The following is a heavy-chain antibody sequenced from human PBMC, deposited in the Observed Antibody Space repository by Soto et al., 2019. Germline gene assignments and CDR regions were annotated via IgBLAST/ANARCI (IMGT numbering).Heavy chain of an antibody. CDR3: TTDYCDSSGYYPVGYFDY. V-gene: IGHV3-15*01. CDR2: IKSKTDGGTT. CDR1: GFTFSNAW. Sequence: GGSLRLSCAASGFTFSNAWMSWVRQAPGKGLEWVGRIKSKTDGGTTDYAAPVKGRFTISRDDSKNTLYLQMNSLKTEDTAVYYCTTDYCDSSGYYPVGYFDYWGQGTLVTVSS. D-gene: IGHD3-22*01. J-gene: IGHJ4*02.